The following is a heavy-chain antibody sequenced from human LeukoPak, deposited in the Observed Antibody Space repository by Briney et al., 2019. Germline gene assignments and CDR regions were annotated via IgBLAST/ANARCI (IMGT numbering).Heavy chain of an antibody. CDR2: MNPNSGNT. Sequence: ASVTVSCKASGYTFTSYDINWVRQAPGQGLEWMGWMNPNSGNTGYAQKFQGRVTMTRNTSISTAYMELSSLRSEDTAVYYCARGKMGKGGPRWFDLWGQGTLVTVSS. CDR3: ARGKMGKGGPRWFDL. V-gene: IGHV1-8*01. D-gene: IGHD5-24*01. J-gene: IGHJ5*02. CDR1: GYTFTSYD.